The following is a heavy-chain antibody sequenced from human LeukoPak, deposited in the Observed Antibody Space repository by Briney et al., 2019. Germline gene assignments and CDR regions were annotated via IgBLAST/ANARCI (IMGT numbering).Heavy chain of an antibody. CDR2: IWYDGSNK. J-gene: IGHJ4*02. V-gene: IGHV3-33*01. Sequence: TGGSLRLSCAASGFTFSSYGMHWVRQAPGKGLEWVAVIWYDGSNKYYADSVKGRFTISRDNSKNTLYLQMNSLRAEDTAVYYCARQHCSGGDCYFFDWGQGTLVTVSS. D-gene: IGHD2-15*01. CDR1: GFTFSSYG. CDR3: ARQHCSGGDCYFFD.